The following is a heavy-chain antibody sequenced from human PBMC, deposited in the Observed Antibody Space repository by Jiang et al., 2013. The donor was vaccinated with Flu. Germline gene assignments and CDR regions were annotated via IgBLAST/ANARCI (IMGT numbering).Heavy chain of an antibody. CDR3: ATLSTGTYLDF. CDR2: INYRGST. J-gene: IGHJ4*02. D-gene: IGHD2-8*02. V-gene: IGHV4-59*13. CDR1: GGSITSFY. Sequence: GLVKPSETLSLTCIVSGGSITSFYWSWIRQPPGKGLEWIGYINYRGSTNYNPSLKSRVTISLDTSKSQFSLKLNSVTAADTAVYYCATLSTGTYLDFWGQGTLVTVSS.